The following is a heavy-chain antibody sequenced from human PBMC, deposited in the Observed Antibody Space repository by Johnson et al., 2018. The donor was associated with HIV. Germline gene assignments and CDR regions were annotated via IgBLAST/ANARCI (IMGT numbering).Heavy chain of an antibody. CDR1: GFTFSSYA. Sequence: QVQVVESGGGVVQPGRSLRLSCAASGFTFSSYAMHWVRRAPGKGLDWVAGISVDGNSKFSPYSVQGRFTISRNNSDNPLLLQMNSLRPEDTAVYYCARGYHSSGRCDVFDIWGQGTLVTVSS. CDR2: ISVDGNSK. CDR3: ARGYHSSGRCDVFDI. V-gene: IGHV3-30-3*01. D-gene: IGHD6-19*01. J-gene: IGHJ3*02.